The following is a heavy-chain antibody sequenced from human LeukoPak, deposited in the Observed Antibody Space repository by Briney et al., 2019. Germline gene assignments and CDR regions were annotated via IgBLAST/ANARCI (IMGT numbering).Heavy chain of an antibody. CDR1: GYTFASYY. D-gene: IGHD1-26*01. CDR2: INPSGGST. J-gene: IGHJ6*02. Sequence: ASVKVSCKASGYTFASYYMHWVRQAPGQGLEWMGIINPSGGSTSYAQKFQGRVAMTRDTSTSTVYMELSSLRSEDTAVYYCARDLTSRWELLPPYGMDVWGQGTTVTVSS. CDR3: ARDLTSRWELLPPYGMDV. V-gene: IGHV1-46*01.